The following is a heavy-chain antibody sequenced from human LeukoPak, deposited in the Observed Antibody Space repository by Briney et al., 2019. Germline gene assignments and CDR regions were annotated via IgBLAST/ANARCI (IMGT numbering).Heavy chain of an antibody. J-gene: IGHJ4*02. CDR2: IKSKTDGGTT. CDR3: TTAEGSYYYGSGSYLRGVGIDY. Sequence: GGSLRLSCAASGFTFDDYAMHWVRQAPGKGLEWVGRIKSKTDGGTTDYAAPVKGRFTISRDDSKNTLYLQMNSLKTEDTAVYYCTTAEGSYYYGSGSYLRGVGIDYWGQRTLVTVSS. CDR1: GFTFDDYA. D-gene: IGHD3-10*01. V-gene: IGHV3-15*01.